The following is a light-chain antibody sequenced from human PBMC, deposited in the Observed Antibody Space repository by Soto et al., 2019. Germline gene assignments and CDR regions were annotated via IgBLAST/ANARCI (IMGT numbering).Light chain of an antibody. CDR2: RNN. Sequence: QSVLTQPPSASGTPGQRVTISCSGGISNIESNYVYWYQQFPGAAPKLLIYRNNQRPSGVPDRFSASTFGTAASLAISGLRSEDEAYYYCGSYSSSATLVFGGGTKLTVL. V-gene: IGLV1-47*01. CDR3: GSYSSSATLV. J-gene: IGLJ2*01. CDR1: ISNIESNY.